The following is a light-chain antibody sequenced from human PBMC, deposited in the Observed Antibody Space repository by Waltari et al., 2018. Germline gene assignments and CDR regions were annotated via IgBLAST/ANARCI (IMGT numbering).Light chain of an antibody. J-gene: IGLJ2*01. V-gene: IGLV2-23*02. Sequence: QSALTQPASVSGSPGQSIAISSSGTSSDVGSYNFVSWYQQHPGKAPQLIISEVTKRPSRVSNRASGSESGNTASLTISGLQADDEADYYCCSFASRIGVFGGGTKVTVL. CDR1: SSDVGSYNF. CDR2: EVT. CDR3: CSFASRIGV.